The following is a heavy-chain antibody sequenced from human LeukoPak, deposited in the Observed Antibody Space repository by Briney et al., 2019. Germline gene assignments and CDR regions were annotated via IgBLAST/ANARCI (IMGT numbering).Heavy chain of an antibody. CDR2: IYTSGSA. V-gene: IGHV4-4*07. J-gene: IGHJ5*02. Sequence: SETLSLTCTVPGDSTSGYYWSWIRQPAEKGLEWIGRIYTSGSANYNPSLKSRVTMSLDTSKKQFSRQMRSVTAADTAIYFCARERSSGLALWGQGALVTVSS. D-gene: IGHD6-19*01. CDR3: ARERSSGLAL. CDR1: GDSTSGYY.